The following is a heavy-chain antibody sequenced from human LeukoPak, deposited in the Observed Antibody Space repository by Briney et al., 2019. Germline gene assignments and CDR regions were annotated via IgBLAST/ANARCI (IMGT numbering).Heavy chain of an antibody. D-gene: IGHD3-10*01. CDR2: INGNGGSP. V-gene: IGHV3-43*02. CDR3: AKFYGSGTYYNNYFDY. CDR1: GFNFDEYP. Sequence: GGPLTLSCAASGFNFDEYPMLWLRHAPGKGLEGVAAINGNGGSPVYGDSVKGRCTISRDSNKNSLFLQMNRLRTEDTAFYYCAKFYGSGTYYNNYFDYWGQGALVTVSS. J-gene: IGHJ4*02.